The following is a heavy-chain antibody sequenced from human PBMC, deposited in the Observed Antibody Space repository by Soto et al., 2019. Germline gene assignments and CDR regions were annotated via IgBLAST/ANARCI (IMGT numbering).Heavy chain of an antibody. Sequence: LKISCKGSRYSFTSYWIGWVRQMPGKGLEWMGVIYPADSETRYSPAFQGQVTFSADKSVSTAYLQWSSLKASDTAMYYCATSSGYASLFDYWGQGTQVTVSS. D-gene: IGHD5-12*01. CDR1: RYSFTSYW. CDR2: IYPADSET. J-gene: IGHJ4*02. CDR3: ATSSGYASLFDY. V-gene: IGHV5-51*01.